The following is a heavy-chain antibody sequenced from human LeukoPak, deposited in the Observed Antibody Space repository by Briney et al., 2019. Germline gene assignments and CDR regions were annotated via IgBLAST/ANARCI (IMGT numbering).Heavy chain of an antibody. V-gene: IGHV3-23*01. J-gene: IGHJ4*02. D-gene: IGHD3-9*01. CDR3: AKRGDPYDILTGYYSVWPPPDY. Sequence: PGGSLRLSCAASGFTFSSYAMSWVRQAPGKGLEWVSAISGSGGSTYYADSVKGRFTISRDNSKNTLYLQMNSLRAEDTAVYYCAKRGDPYDILTGYYSVWPPPDYWGQGTLVTVSS. CDR2: ISGSGGST. CDR1: GFTFSSYA.